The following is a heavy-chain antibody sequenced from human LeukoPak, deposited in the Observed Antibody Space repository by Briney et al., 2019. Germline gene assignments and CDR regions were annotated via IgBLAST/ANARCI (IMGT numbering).Heavy chain of an antibody. CDR2: ISAYNGNT. CDR3: ARERDYDILTGYWLFDC. Sequence: AASVKVSCKASGYTFTSYGISWVRQAPGQGLEWMGWISAYNGNTNYAQKLQGRVTMTTDTSTSTAYMELRSLRSDDTAVYYSARERDYDILTGYWLFDCWGQGTLVTVSS. D-gene: IGHD3-9*01. J-gene: IGHJ4*02. V-gene: IGHV1-18*01. CDR1: GYTFTSYG.